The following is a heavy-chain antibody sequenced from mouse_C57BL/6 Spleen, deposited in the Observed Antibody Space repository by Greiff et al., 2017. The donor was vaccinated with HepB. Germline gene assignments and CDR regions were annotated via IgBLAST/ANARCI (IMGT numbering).Heavy chain of an antibody. D-gene: IGHD4-1*01. CDR3: AKSANWEVDY. Sequence: QVQLKQPGAELVKPGASVKLSCKASGYTFTSYWMQWVKQRPGQGLEWIGEIDPSDSYTNYNQKFKGKATLTVDTSSSTAYMQLSSLTSEDSAVYYCAKSANWEVDYWGQGTSVTVSS. CDR1: GYTFTSYW. CDR2: IDPSDSYT. V-gene: IGHV1-50*01. J-gene: IGHJ4*01.